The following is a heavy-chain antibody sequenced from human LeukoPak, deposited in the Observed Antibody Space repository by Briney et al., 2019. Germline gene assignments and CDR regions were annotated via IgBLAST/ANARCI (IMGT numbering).Heavy chain of an antibody. CDR1: GFTVSSYW. Sequence: PGGSLRLSCAASGFTVSSYWMSWVRQAPGKGLEWVAHIKHDGSEKYYVDSVKGRFTISRDNAKKSLYLQMNSLTAEDTAVYYCAREGLYGSGSYGAFDIWGQGTMVTASS. CDR2: IKHDGSEK. CDR3: AREGLYGSGSYGAFDI. V-gene: IGHV3-7*01. D-gene: IGHD3-10*01. J-gene: IGHJ3*02.